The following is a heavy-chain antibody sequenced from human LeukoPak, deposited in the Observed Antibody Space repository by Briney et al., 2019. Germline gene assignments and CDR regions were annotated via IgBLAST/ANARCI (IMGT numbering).Heavy chain of an antibody. V-gene: IGHV1-2*02. J-gene: IGHJ4*02. CDR2: INPNSGGT. Sequence: ASVKVSCKASGYTFTGYYMHWVRQAPGQGLEWMGWINPNSGGTNYAQKFQGRVTMTRDTSISTAYMELSRLRSDDTAVYYCARSPPRPLGSSILDYWGQGTLVTVSS. CDR3: ARSPPRPLGSSILDY. D-gene: IGHD3-10*01. CDR1: GYTFTGYY.